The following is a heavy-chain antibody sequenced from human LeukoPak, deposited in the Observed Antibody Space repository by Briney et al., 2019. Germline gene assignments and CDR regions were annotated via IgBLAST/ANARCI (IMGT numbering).Heavy chain of an antibody. CDR2: IYYSGST. CDR1: GDSISRYY. J-gene: IGHJ4*02. CDR3: GRLILGKNFDS. D-gene: IGHD1-26*01. Sequence: SETLSLTCSVSGDSISRYYWNWIRQPPGKGLEWIGYIYYSGSTDYNPSLKSRATISVDTSKNQFSLKLSSVTAADTAVYYCGRLILGKNFDSWGQGTLVTVSS. V-gene: IGHV4-59*08.